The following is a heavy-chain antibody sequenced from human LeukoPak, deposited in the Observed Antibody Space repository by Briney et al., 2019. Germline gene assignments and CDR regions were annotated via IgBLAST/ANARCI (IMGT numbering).Heavy chain of an antibody. Sequence: GGSLRLSCAASGFTFSDFSMNWVRQAPGKGLEWVAFISDNGRRTYYLESVKGLFTISRDDSKNTLYLQMNSLRVEDTAVYYCARDRIGKYSIDYWGQGTLVTVSS. CDR3: ARDRIGKYSIDY. CDR2: ISDNGRRT. J-gene: IGHJ4*02. V-gene: IGHV3-30*04. D-gene: IGHD2-15*01. CDR1: GFTFSDFS.